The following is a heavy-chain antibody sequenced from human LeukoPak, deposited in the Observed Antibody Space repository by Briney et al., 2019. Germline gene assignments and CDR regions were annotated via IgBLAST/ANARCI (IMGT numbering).Heavy chain of an antibody. D-gene: IGHD1-7*01. CDR3: AKGDNWNSRGAFDY. J-gene: IGHJ4*02. V-gene: IGHV3-23*01. Sequence: GGSLRLSCAPSGFTFNSYAMSWVRQAPGKGLEWVSGISAGGGSTYYADSVKGRFTISRDNSKNTLYLQMNSLRAGDTAVYFCAKGDNWNSRGAFDYWGQGTLVTVSS. CDR2: ISAGGGST. CDR1: GFTFNSYA.